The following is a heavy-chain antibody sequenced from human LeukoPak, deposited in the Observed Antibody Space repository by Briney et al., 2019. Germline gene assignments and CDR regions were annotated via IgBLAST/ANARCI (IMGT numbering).Heavy chain of an antibody. CDR2: IYHSGST. J-gene: IGHJ6*03. CDR1: GYSISSGYY. Sequence: SETLSLTCAVSGYSISSGYYWGWIRQPPGKGLEWIGSIYHSGSTYYNPSLKSRVTISVDTSKNQFSLKLSSVTAADTAVYYCASVEPQHYYYYMDVWGKGTTVTVSS. V-gene: IGHV4-38-2*01. D-gene: IGHD1-14*01. CDR3: ASVEPQHYYYYMDV.